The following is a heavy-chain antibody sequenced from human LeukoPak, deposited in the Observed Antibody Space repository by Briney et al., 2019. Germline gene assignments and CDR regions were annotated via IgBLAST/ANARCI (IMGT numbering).Heavy chain of an antibody. Sequence: ASVKVSCKASGYTFANYGISWVRQAPGQGLEWMGWISTYIGNTNYARKLQGRVTMTTDTSTSTAYMELRSLRSDDTAVYYCARDLGGEDTATSYGMDVWGQGTTVTVSS. D-gene: IGHD5-18*01. CDR2: ISTYIGNT. V-gene: IGHV1-18*01. J-gene: IGHJ6*02. CDR1: GYTFANYG. CDR3: ARDLGGEDTATSYGMDV.